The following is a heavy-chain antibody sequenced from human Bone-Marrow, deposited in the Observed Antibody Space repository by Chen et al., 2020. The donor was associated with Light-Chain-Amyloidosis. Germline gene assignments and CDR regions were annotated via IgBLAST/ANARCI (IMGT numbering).Heavy chain of an antibody. CDR2: ISGSGGSR. CDR1: GFAFSSYA. J-gene: IGHJ3*02. CDR3: AKDISYDDILPGYPADAFDI. D-gene: IGHD3-9*01. V-gene: IGHV3-23*04. Sequence: EVQLVESGGGLLQRGGSLRLSCAASGFAFSSYAMSWVRQAPGKGLEWVSTISGSGGSRYYGDAVKGRLTISRDNSKHALFQQMNSLRAEDTAVYYCAKDISYDDILPGYPADAFDIWGQGTMVTVSS.